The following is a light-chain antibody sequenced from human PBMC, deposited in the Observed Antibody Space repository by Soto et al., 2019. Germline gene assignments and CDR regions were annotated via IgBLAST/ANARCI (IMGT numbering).Light chain of an antibody. CDR1: QSVSSSY. V-gene: IGKV3-20*01. CDR3: QQYGRSWWT. J-gene: IGKJ1*01. CDR2: GAS. Sequence: EIVLTQSPGTLSVSPGERATLCCRTSQSVSSSYLAWYQQKPGQAPRLLIYGASSRATGIPDRFSGSGSGTDFTLTISRLEPEDFAVYYCQQYGRSWWTFGQGTKVEIK.